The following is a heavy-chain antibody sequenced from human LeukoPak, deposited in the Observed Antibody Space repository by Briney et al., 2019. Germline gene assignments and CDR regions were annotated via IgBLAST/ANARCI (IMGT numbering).Heavy chain of an antibody. V-gene: IGHV3-23*01. Sequence: GGSLRLSCAASGFTFSSYAMTWVRQAPGKGLEWVSTITGSGDSTYYADSVKGRFTISRDNSKNTLYLQMNSLRAEDTAVYYCAKGRSSSGWIDAFDIWGQGTMVTVSS. CDR1: GFTFSSYA. J-gene: IGHJ3*02. CDR2: ITGSGDST. D-gene: IGHD6-19*01. CDR3: AKGRSSSGWIDAFDI.